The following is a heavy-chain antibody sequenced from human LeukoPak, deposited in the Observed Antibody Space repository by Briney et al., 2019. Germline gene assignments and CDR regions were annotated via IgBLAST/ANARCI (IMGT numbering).Heavy chain of an antibody. V-gene: IGHV4-30-4*01. J-gene: IGHJ6*02. CDR1: GGSISSGDYY. CDR2: IYYSGST. CDR3: ARALGYCSGGSCFRYYYYYGMDV. D-gene: IGHD2-15*01. Sequence: SETLSLTCTVSGGSISSGDYYWSWIRQPPGKGLEWIGYIYYSGSTYYNPSLKSRVTISVDTSKNQFSLKLSSVTAADTAVYYCARALGYCSGGSCFRYYYYYGMDVWGQGTTVTVSS.